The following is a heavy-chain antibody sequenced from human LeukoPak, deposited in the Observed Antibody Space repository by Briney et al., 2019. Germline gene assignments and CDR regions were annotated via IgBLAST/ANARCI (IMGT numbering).Heavy chain of an antibody. Sequence: PGGSLRLSCAASGFSFSSENMNWVRQAPGKGPEWISWITGSGSGIIYADSVKGRFTISRDNAKNSLLLQMNSLRVEDTAVYYCARDKDYGFTYWGQGTLVTVSS. CDR3: ARDKDYGFTY. D-gene: IGHD4-17*01. CDR2: ITGSGSGI. V-gene: IGHV3-48*01. CDR1: GFSFSSEN. J-gene: IGHJ4*02.